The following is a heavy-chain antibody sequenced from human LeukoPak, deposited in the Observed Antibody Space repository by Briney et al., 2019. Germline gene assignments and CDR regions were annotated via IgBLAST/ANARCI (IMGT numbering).Heavy chain of an antibody. V-gene: IGHV4-38-2*02. CDR1: GYSISSGYY. CDR3: ARGDLRRLLWFGELSSYFDY. CDR2: IYHSGST. Sequence: SETLSLTCTVSGYSISSGYYWGWIRQPPGKGLEWIGSIYHSGSTYYNPSLKSRVTVSVDTSKNQFSLKLSSVTAADTAVYYCARGDLRRLLWFGELSSYFDYWGQGTLVTVSS. D-gene: IGHD3-10*01. J-gene: IGHJ4*02.